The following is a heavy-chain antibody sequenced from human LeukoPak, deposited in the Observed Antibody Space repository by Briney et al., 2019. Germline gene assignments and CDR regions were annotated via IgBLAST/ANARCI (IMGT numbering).Heavy chain of an antibody. CDR1: GFTFSSCG. CDR3: VRGWQQLGS. CDR2: LTGGSDNS. Sequence: GGSLRLSCAASGFTFSSCGMHWVRQAPGKGLEWVSSLTGGSDNSEHADSVKGRFSISRDNSKNTLYLQMNSLTAEDTAVYYCVRGWQQLGSWGRGTLVTVSS. V-gene: IGHV3-23*01. D-gene: IGHD1-1*01. J-gene: IGHJ5*02.